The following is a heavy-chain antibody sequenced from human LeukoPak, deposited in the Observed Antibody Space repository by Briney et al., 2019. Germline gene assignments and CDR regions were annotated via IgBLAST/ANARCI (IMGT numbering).Heavy chain of an antibody. Sequence: GGSLRLSCVASGSTFSNYAMSWVRQAPGKGLEWVSAISNTDGSTYYADSMKGRFTISRDNSKNTLYLQMNSLGAEDTAVYYCAKDISQGYTAGSIEQDYWGQGTLVTVSS. D-gene: IGHD5-18*01. CDR3: AKDISQGYTAGSIEQDY. CDR2: ISNTDGST. V-gene: IGHV3-23*01. J-gene: IGHJ4*02. CDR1: GSTFSNYA.